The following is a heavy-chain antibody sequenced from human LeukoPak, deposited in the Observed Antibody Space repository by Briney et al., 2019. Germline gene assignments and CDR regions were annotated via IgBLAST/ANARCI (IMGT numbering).Heavy chain of an antibody. Sequence: GGSLRLSCAASGFTFSNYAMNWVRQAPGKGLEWVSSIGRSGGSTFYADSVKGRFTISRDNSKNTLYLQMNSLRAEDTAVYYCAKAPRFGDHATEYYYYYMDVWGKGTTVTVSS. CDR1: GFTFSNYA. CDR2: IGRSGGST. CDR3: AKAPRFGDHATEYYYYYMDV. D-gene: IGHD3-3*01. J-gene: IGHJ6*03. V-gene: IGHV3-23*01.